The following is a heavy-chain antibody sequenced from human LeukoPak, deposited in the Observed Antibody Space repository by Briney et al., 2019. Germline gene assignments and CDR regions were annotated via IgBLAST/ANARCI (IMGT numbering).Heavy chain of an antibody. J-gene: IGHJ4*02. CDR3: ATAGQWLASRPHDS. CDR2: IYHTGNT. Sequence: PSETLSLTCAVSGGFITSSNWRSWVRQSPGKGLEWIGEIYHTGNTNYNPSLTSRLTISVDKSKNQFSLMLNSVTAADTAVYYCATAGQWLASRPHDSWGQGTLVTVSS. D-gene: IGHD6-19*01. CDR1: GGFITSSNW. V-gene: IGHV4-4*02.